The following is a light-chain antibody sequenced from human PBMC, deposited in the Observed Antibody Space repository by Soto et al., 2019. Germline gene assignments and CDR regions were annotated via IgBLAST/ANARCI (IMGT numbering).Light chain of an antibody. CDR2: GNS. Sequence: VLAQPPSVSGAPGQRVTISCTGSSSNIGAGYDVHWYQQLPGTAPKLLIYGNSNRPSGVPDRFSGSKSGTSASLAITGLQAEDEADYYCQSYDSSLSGLYVFGTGTKVTVL. V-gene: IGLV1-40*01. J-gene: IGLJ1*01. CDR1: SSNIGAGYD. CDR3: QSYDSSLSGLYV.